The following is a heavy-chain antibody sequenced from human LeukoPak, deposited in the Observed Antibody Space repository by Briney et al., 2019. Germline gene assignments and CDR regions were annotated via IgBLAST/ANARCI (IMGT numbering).Heavy chain of an antibody. J-gene: IGHJ6*02. CDR1: GYTFTSYG. Sequence: GASVKVSCKASGYTFTSYGISWVRQAPGQGLEWMGWISAYNGNTNYARKLQGRVTMTTDTSTSTAYMELRSPRSDDTAVYYCARAGELGVGATTEDYYGMDVWGQGTTVTVSS. CDR2: ISAYNGNT. D-gene: IGHD1-26*01. CDR3: ARAGELGVGATTEDYYGMDV. V-gene: IGHV1-18*01.